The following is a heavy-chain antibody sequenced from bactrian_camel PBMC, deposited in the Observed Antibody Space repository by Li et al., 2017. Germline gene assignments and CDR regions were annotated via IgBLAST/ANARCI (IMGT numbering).Heavy chain of an antibody. CDR2: ITTGSGTA. V-gene: IGHV3S54*01. Sequence: HVQLVESGGGSVQAGGSLRLSCEFSEFDFRSKCVGWFRKQREGVAVITTGSGTALYGDSVKGRFTISQDNAKNTLYLQMNSLKPDDTAVYYCAAYRVTSSYAANCLGPSVMASDFGFWGQGTQVTVS. CDR1: EFDFRSKC. CDR3: AAYRVTSSYAANCLGPSVMASDFGF. D-gene: IGHD8*01. J-gene: IGHJ6*01.